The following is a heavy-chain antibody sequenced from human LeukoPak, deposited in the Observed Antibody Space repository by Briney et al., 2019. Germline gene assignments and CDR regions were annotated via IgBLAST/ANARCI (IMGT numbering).Heavy chain of an antibody. CDR2: ISGSGGST. D-gene: IGHD4-17*01. Sequence: PGGSLRLSCAASGFTFSSYAMSWVRQAPGKGLEWVSAISGSGGSTYYADSVKGRFTISRDNSENTLYLQMNSLRAEDTAVYYCAKDRSATVTRFYFDYWGQGTLVTVSS. CDR3: AKDRSATVTRFYFDY. CDR1: GFTFSSYA. J-gene: IGHJ4*02. V-gene: IGHV3-23*01.